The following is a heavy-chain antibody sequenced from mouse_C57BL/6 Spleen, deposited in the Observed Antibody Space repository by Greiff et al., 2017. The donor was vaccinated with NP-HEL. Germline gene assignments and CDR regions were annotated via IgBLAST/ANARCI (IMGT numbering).Heavy chain of an antibody. Sequence: VKLVESGPGILQPSQTLSLTCSFSGFSLSTFGMGVGWIRQPSGKGLEWLAHIWWDDDKYYNPALKSRLTISKGTSKNQVFLKSANVDTAYTATYYCARSQGNSWFAYWGQGTLVTVSA. D-gene: IGHD2-1*01. CDR1: GFSLSTFGMG. CDR2: IWWDDDK. CDR3: ARSQGNSWFAY. V-gene: IGHV8-8*01. J-gene: IGHJ3*01.